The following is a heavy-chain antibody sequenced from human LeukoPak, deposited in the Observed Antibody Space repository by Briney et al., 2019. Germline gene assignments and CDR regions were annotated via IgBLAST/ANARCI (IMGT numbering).Heavy chain of an antibody. CDR2: INPNSGGT. Sequence: AASVKVSCKASGYTFTGYYMHWVRQAPGQGLEWMGWINPNSGGTNYAQKFQGRVTMTRDTSISTAYMELSRLRSDDTAVYYCARDSRRDGYNLFDYWGQGTLVTVSS. D-gene: IGHD5-24*01. V-gene: IGHV1-2*02. CDR1: GYTFTGYY. CDR3: ARDSRRDGYNLFDY. J-gene: IGHJ4*02.